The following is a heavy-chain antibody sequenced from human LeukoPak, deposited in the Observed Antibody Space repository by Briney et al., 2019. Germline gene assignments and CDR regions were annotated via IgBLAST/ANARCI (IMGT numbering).Heavy chain of an antibody. CDR1: GFTVSSNY. V-gene: IGHV3-53*01. CDR2: IYSGGST. Sequence: GGSLRLSCAASGFTVSSNYMSWVRQAPGKGLEWGSVIYSGGSTYYADSVKGRFTISRDNSKNTLYLQMNSLRAEDTAVYYCARFPPLAAPDYWGQGTLVTVSS. D-gene: IGHD6-6*01. J-gene: IGHJ4*02. CDR3: ARFPPLAAPDY.